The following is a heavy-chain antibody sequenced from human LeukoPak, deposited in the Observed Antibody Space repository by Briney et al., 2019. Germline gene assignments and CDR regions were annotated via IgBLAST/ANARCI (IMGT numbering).Heavy chain of an antibody. CDR2: LNLDGSDK. Sequence: GGSLRLSCVVSGFTFSESWMSWVRQAPGKGLGWVASLNLDGSDKYYVDSVKGRFTISRDNAKNSLYLQMDSLRIEDTAVYYCAKGKRYPDYWGQGTLVTVSS. D-gene: IGHD1-1*01. CDR3: AKGKRYPDY. V-gene: IGHV3-7*03. CDR1: GFTFSESW. J-gene: IGHJ4*02.